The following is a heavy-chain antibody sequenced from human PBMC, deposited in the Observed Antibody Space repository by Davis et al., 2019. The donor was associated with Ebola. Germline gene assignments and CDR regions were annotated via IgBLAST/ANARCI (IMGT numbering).Heavy chain of an antibody. D-gene: IGHD2-15*01. Sequence: MPSETLSLTCTVSGGSISSYYWSWIRQPPGKGLEWIGEINHSGSTNYNPSLKSRVTISVDTSKNQFSLKLSSVTAADTAVYYCARHWDIVVVVAATPVDWFDPWGQGTLVTVSS. J-gene: IGHJ5*02. CDR2: INHSGST. CDR3: ARHWDIVVVVAATPVDWFDP. CDR1: GGSISSYY. V-gene: IGHV4-34*01.